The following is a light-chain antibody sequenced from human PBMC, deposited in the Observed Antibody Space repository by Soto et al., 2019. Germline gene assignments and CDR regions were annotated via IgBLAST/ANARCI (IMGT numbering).Light chain of an antibody. J-gene: IGKJ1*01. CDR3: RQYGTSRRT. V-gene: IGKV3-20*01. CDR2: GAS. Sequence: EIVLTQSPGTLSLSPGERATLSCRASQSVSSSYLAWYQQKPGQAPRLLIYGASSRATGIPDRFSGSGSGTDFTLPISRREHEDLAVCYCRQYGTSRRTCGQGTKVNIK. CDR1: QSVSSSY.